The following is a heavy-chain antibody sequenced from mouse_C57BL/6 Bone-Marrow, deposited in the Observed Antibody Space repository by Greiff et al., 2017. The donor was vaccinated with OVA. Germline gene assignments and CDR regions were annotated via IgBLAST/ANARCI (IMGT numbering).Heavy chain of an antibody. V-gene: IGHV1-11*01. CDR3: GRLGYGNYIYWCFDV. CDR2: IYPVSGET. J-gene: IGHJ1*03. CDR1: GYTFTDHI. D-gene: IGHD2-1*01. Sequence: QLQQSGAELASPGASVTLSCQASGYTFTDHIMNWVKKRPGQGLEWIGRIYPVSGETNYNQKFMGKATFSVDRSSSTVYMVLNSLTSEDPAVYYCGRLGYGNYIYWCFDVWGTGTTVTVSS.